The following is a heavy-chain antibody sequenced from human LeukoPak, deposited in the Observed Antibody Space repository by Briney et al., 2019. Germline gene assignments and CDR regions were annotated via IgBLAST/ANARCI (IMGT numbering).Heavy chain of an antibody. J-gene: IGHJ4*02. CDR3: ARVDWEGSGSYYFDY. Sequence: GGSLRLSCAASGFTFSSYAMIWVRQAPGKGLEWVSDISGSGGSTYHADSVKGRFAISRDNSKNTLFLQMNNLRAEDTAVYYCARVDWEGSGSYYFDYWGQGTLVTVSS. CDR1: GFTFSSYA. V-gene: IGHV3-23*01. CDR2: ISGSGGST. D-gene: IGHD1-26*01.